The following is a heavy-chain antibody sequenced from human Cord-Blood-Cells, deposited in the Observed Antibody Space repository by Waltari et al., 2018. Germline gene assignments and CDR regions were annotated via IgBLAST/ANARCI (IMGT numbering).Heavy chain of an antibody. V-gene: IGHV1-46*01. CDR1: GYTFTSYY. J-gene: IGHJ3*02. Sequence: QVQLVQSGAEVKKPGASVKVSCKASGYTFTSYYMHWVRQAPGQGLEWMGILHPSGGSKSYAQKCQGRVTMTRDTSTSTVYMELSSLRSEDTAVYYCARARGAARDAFDIWGQGTMVTVSS. CDR2: LHPSGGSK. D-gene: IGHD6-6*01. CDR3: ARARGAARDAFDI.